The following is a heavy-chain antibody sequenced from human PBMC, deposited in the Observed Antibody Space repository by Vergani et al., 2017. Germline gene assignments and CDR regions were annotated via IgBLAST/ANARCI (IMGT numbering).Heavy chain of an antibody. CDR1: GYTPTSYY. CDR2: INPRGGGT. D-gene: IGHD5-18*01. Sequence: QVQLVQSRAEVKKPGASVKVSCKASGYTPTSYYMHWVRQAPGQGLEWMGIINPRGGGTSYAQRFQGRITMTRDTSTSTVYMELNSLRSEDTAVYYCAGSDTVKGRSFDYWGQGSLVIVSS. CDR3: AGSDTVKGRSFDY. J-gene: IGHJ4*02. V-gene: IGHV1-46*01.